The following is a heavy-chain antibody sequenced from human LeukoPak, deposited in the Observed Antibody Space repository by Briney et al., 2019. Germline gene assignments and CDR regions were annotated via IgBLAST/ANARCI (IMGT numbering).Heavy chain of an antibody. CDR3: ARGPRPYYYDSSGSPGYFDY. V-gene: IGHV4-34*01. CDR1: GGSFSGYY. J-gene: IGHJ4*02. CDR2: INHSGST. Sequence: PSETLSLTCAVYGGSFSGYYWSWVRQPPGKGLEWIGEINHSGSTNYNPSLKSRVTISVDTSKNQFSLKLSSVTAADTAVYYCARGPRPYYYDSSGSPGYFDYWGQGTLVTVSS. D-gene: IGHD3-22*01.